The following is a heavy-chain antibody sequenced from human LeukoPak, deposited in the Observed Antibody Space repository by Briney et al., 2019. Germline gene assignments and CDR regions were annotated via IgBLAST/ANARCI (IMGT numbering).Heavy chain of an antibody. CDR3: ARVGGGAYYDFWSGYRYYFDY. Sequence: SETLSLTCAVYGGSFSGYYWSWIRQPPGKGLEWIGEIYHSGSTNYNPSLKSRVTISVDKSKNQFSLKLSSVTAADTAVYYCARVGGGAYYDFWSGYRYYFDYWGQGTLVTVSS. CDR2: IYHSGST. V-gene: IGHV4-34*01. J-gene: IGHJ4*02. D-gene: IGHD3-3*01. CDR1: GGSFSGYY.